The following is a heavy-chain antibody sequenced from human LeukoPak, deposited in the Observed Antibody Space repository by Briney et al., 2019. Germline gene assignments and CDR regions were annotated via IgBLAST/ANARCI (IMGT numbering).Heavy chain of an antibody. J-gene: IGHJ4*02. CDR3: ARDKSEVVITLFDY. CDR2: INEDGSKI. D-gene: IGHD3-22*01. Sequence: GGSLRLSCEASGFRLDNYWMTWVRQAPGKGLEWVADINEDGSKIYSLDSVKGRFTISRDNAKNSLSLQLNTLRAEDTAVYYCARDKSEVVITLFDYWGQGTLVTVSS. V-gene: IGHV3-7*05. CDR1: GFRLDNYW.